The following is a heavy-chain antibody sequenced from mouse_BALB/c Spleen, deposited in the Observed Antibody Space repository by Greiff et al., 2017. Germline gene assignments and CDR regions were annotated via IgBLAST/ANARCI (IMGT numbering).Heavy chain of an antibody. CDR1: GFTFTDYY. D-gene: IGHD2-14*01. Sequence: EVKLVESGGGLVQPGGSLRLSCATSGFTFTDYYMSWVRQPPGKALEWLGFIRNKANGYTTEYSASVKGRFTISRDNSQSILYLQMNTLRAEDSATYYCARAYYRYDDYAMDYWGQGTSVTVSS. J-gene: IGHJ4*01. CDR3: ARAYYRYDDYAMDY. CDR2: IRNKANGYTT. V-gene: IGHV7-3*02.